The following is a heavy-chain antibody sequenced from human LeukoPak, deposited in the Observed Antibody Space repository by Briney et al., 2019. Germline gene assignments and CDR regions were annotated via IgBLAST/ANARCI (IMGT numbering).Heavy chain of an antibody. CDR1: GFTFSSHC. J-gene: IGHJ4*02. D-gene: IGHD2-15*01. CDR3: ARLRSGGIYCSGGSCYSDY. V-gene: IGHV3-7*01. CDR2: INQEGREK. Sequence: PGRSLRLSCAASGFTFSSHCMSWVSHPPGKGLEWVANINQEGREKYYVDSVKGRFTIDRGNAKNSLYLQMDSLRAEDAAVYYCARLRSGGIYCSGGSCYSDYWGQGTLVTVSS.